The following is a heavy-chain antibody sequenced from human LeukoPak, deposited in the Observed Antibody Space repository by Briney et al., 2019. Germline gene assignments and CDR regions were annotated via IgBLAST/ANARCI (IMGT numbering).Heavy chain of an antibody. D-gene: IGHD3-16*02. CDR2: ISAYNGNT. CDR3: ARVNYVWGSYRHLDY. CDR1: GYTFTSYG. J-gene: IGHJ4*02. V-gene: IGHV1-18*04. Sequence: ASVKVSCKASGYTFTSYGISWVRQAPGQGLEWMGWISAYNGNTNYAQKLQGRVTMTTDTSTSTAYMELRSLRSYDTAVYYCARVNYVWGSYRHLDYWGQGTLVTVSS.